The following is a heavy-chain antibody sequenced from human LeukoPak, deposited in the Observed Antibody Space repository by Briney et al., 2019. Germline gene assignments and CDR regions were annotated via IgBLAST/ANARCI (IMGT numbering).Heavy chain of an antibody. Sequence: PSETLSLTCTVSGGSISSYYWSWIRQPPGKGLEWIGYIYYSGSTNYNPSLKSRVTISVDTSKNQFSLKLSSVTAADTAVYYCARAYRGYGSGNDAFDIWGQGTMVTVSS. CDR2: IYYSGST. J-gene: IGHJ3*02. CDR1: GGSISSYY. D-gene: IGHD3-10*01. V-gene: IGHV4-59*01. CDR3: ARAYRGYGSGNDAFDI.